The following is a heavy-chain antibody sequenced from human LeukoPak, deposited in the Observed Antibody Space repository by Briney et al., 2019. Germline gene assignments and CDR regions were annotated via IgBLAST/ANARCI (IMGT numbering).Heavy chain of an antibody. D-gene: IGHD4-17*01. CDR1: GFIFSSYG. CDR2: IWYDGSKR. Sequence: GGSLRLSCAASGFIFSSYGMHWVRQAPGKGLEWVALIWYDGSKRSYADSVKGRFTISRDNSKNTLYLQMNSLRVEDTAVYYCASMTTVTPDDAFDIWGQGTMVTVSS. J-gene: IGHJ3*02. V-gene: IGHV3-33*01. CDR3: ASMTTVTPDDAFDI.